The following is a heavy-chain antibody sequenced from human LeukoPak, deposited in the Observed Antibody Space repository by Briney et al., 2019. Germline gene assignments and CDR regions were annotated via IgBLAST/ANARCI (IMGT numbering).Heavy chain of an antibody. CDR3: ARDCWDYGSGTYCGIDY. Sequence: PGGSLRLSCAASGFTFSSYSMNWVRQAPGEGLEWVSSISSGSSYIYYADSVKGRFTISRDNAKNSLYLQMNSLRAEDTAVYYCARDCWDYGSGTYCGIDYWGQGTLVTVSS. CDR1: GFTFSSYS. D-gene: IGHD3-10*01. CDR2: ISSGSSYI. V-gene: IGHV3-21*01. J-gene: IGHJ4*02.